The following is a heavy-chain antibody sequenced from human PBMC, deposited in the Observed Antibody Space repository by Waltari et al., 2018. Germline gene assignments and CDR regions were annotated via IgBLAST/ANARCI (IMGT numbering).Heavy chain of an antibody. V-gene: IGHV1-69*01. CDR2: IITIFGTA. Sequence: QVQLVQSGAEVKKPGSSVKVSCQASGGPFSRYAISWVRQAPGQGLEWMGGIITIFGTANYAHKFQGRVTITADESTSTAYMELSSLRSEDTAVYYCAREKGKYSGYVDYWGQGNLVTVSS. D-gene: IGHD5-12*01. CDR1: GGPFSRYA. J-gene: IGHJ4*02. CDR3: AREKGKYSGYVDY.